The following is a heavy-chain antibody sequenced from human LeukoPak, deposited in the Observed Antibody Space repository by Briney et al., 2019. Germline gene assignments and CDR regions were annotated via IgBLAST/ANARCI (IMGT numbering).Heavy chain of an antibody. CDR2: IYYSGST. CDR3: ARDEGGSAPFDY. D-gene: IGHD1-26*01. Sequence: PSETLSLTCTVSGGSISSYYWSWIRQPPGKGLEWIGYIYYSGSTNNNPSLKSRVTISVDTSKNQFSLKLSSVTAADTAVYYCARDEGGSAPFDYWGQGTLVTVSS. CDR1: GGSISSYY. J-gene: IGHJ4*02. V-gene: IGHV4-59*01.